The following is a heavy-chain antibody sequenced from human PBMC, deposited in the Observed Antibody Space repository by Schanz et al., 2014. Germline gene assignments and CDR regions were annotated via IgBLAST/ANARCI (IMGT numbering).Heavy chain of an antibody. CDR3: ASSGAGYSSSWDFDY. V-gene: IGHV1-69*04. Sequence: QVQLVQSGAEVRKPGASVKVSCKASGYTFTGHHMHWVRQAPGQGLEWMGRIIPILGIANYAQKFQGRVTITADRSTSTAYMELSSLRSEDTAVYYCASSGAGYSSSWDFDYWGQGTLVTGSS. D-gene: IGHD6-13*01. J-gene: IGHJ4*02. CDR1: GYTFTGHH. CDR2: IIPILGIA.